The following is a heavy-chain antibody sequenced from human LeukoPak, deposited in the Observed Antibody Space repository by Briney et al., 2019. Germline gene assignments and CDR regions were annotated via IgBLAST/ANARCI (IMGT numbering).Heavy chain of an antibody. CDR2: IYPGDSDT. Sequence: GESLIISCNGAGYIISCYWICLLRQMPGKGLEWMGIIYPGDSDTRYSPSFQGQVTISADKSISTAYLQWSSLMASDTAMYYCATIYGGNSEYFQHWGQGTLVTVSS. D-gene: IGHD4-23*01. CDR1: GYIISCYW. CDR3: ATIYGGNSEYFQH. V-gene: IGHV5-51*01. J-gene: IGHJ1*01.